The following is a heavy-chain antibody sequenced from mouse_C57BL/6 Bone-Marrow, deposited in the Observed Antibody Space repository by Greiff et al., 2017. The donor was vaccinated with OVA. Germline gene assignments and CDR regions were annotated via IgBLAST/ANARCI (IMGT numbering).Heavy chain of an antibody. CDR3: ARDRGLITTGVAWYFDV. J-gene: IGHJ1*03. Sequence: EVMLVESGGGLVKPGGSLKLSCAASGFTFSSYAMSWVRQTPEKRLEWVATISDGGSYTYYPDNVKGRFTLSRDTSTNHLYLQLSHLKSEDTAMYYCARDRGLITTGVAWYFDVWGTGTTVTVSS. CDR2: ISDGGSYT. V-gene: IGHV5-4*01. CDR1: GFTFSSYA. D-gene: IGHD1-1*01.